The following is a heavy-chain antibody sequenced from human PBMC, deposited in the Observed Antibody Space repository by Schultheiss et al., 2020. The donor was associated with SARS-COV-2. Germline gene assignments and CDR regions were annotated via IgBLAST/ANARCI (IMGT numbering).Heavy chain of an antibody. Sequence: ASVKVSCKASGYTFTSYGISWVRQAPGQGLEWMGWISAYNGNTNYAQKLQGRVTMTTDTSTSTAYMELRSLRSDDTAVYYCARAPDGHIVAHPMMDFPPDVWGQGTTVTVSS. D-gene: IGHD2-21*01. CDR2: ISAYNGNT. J-gene: IGHJ6*02. V-gene: IGHV1-18*01. CDR3: ARAPDGHIVAHPMMDFPPDV. CDR1: GYTFTSYG.